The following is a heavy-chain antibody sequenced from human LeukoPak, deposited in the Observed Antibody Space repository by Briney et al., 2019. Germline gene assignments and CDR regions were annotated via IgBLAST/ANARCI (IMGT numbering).Heavy chain of an antibody. CDR3: ARVIGYSSSSSVIGP. D-gene: IGHD6-6*01. Sequence: SETLSLTCAVYGGSFSGYYWSWIRQPPGKGLEWIGEINHSGSTYYNPSLKSRVTISVDRSKNQFSLKLSSVTAADTAVYYCARVIGYSSSSSVIGPWGQGTLVTVSS. V-gene: IGHV4-34*01. J-gene: IGHJ5*02. CDR2: INHSGST. CDR1: GGSFSGYY.